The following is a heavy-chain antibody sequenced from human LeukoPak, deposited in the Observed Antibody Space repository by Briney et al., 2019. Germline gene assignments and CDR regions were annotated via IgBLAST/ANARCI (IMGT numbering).Heavy chain of an antibody. CDR2: IYTSGST. Sequence: ETLSLTRTLSVGSPSSYFWSSIPQPAGKGREWIGRIYTSGSTNYNPSPKSRVTMSVDTSKNPFSLNLKSITAAETAVYFCVGVPARDGAVDYWGQGTLVTVSS. D-gene: IGHD4-17*01. CDR1: VGSPSSYF. J-gene: IGHJ4*02. V-gene: IGHV4-4*07. CDR3: VGVPARDGAVDY.